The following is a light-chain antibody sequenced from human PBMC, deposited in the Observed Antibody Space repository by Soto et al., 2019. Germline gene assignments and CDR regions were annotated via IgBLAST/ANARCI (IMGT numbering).Light chain of an antibody. CDR1: QSVSSSY. CDR3: QQYGSSPHT. Sequence: EIVLTQSPGTLSLSPGERATLSCRASQSVSSSYLAWYQQKPGQAPRLLIYGASSRATGIPDRFSGSGSGTDFTLSISRLEPEDVSVYYCQQYGSSPHTFGQGPKVDIK. V-gene: IGKV3-20*01. J-gene: IGKJ1*01. CDR2: GAS.